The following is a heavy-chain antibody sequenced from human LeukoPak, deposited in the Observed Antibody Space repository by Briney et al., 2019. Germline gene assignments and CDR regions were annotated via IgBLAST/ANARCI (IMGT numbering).Heavy chain of an antibody. CDR2: ISGSGGGT. Sequence: PGGSLRLSCAASGFTFSSYAMSWVRQAPWKGLEWVSSISGSGGGTYYADSVKGRFTISRDNSKSALYLQMNSLRADDMAIYYCAKVGGYSYGSFDHWGQGTLVTVSS. D-gene: IGHD5-18*01. J-gene: IGHJ4*02. CDR1: GFTFSSYA. CDR3: AKVGGYSYGSFDH. V-gene: IGHV3-23*01.